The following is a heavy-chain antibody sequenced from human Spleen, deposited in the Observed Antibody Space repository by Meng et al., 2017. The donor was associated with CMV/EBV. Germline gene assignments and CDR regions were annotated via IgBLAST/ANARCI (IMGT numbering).Heavy chain of an antibody. CDR3: ATDDLCTSGSCSVAY. J-gene: IGHJ4*02. Sequence: SVKVSCKASGGTFSSYAISWVRQAPGQGLEWMGGIIPIFGTANYAQKFQGRVTITTDESTSTAYMELSSLRSEDTAVYYCATDDLCTSGSCSVAYWGQGTQVTVSS. CDR1: GGTFSSYA. D-gene: IGHD2-15*01. V-gene: IGHV1-69*05. CDR2: IIPIFGTA.